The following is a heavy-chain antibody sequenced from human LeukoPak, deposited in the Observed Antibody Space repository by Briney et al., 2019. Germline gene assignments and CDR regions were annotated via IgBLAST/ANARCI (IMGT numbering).Heavy chain of an antibody. CDR2: HSGNS. Sequence: PGGSLRLSCAASGFTFNNYAMTWVRQAPGKGLEWIGHSGNSDYKPSLKSRVTISTDTSNNHFSLNLVSVTAADTAVYYCATYYVGVGGRGHWGPGTLVTVSS. D-gene: IGHD3-16*01. CDR3: ATYYVGVGGRGH. J-gene: IGHJ4*02. CDR1: GFTFNNYA. V-gene: IGHV4-59*01.